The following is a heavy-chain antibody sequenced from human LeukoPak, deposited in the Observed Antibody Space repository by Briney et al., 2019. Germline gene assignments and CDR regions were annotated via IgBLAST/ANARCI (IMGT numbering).Heavy chain of an antibody. CDR2: SSGSGGTT. D-gene: IGHD3-16*01. CDR3: AKGYYDYVWGSYYFDY. CDR1: GFTFSSYA. J-gene: IGHJ4*02. Sequence: PGGSLGLSCAASGFTFSSYAMSRGRPAPGKGLEWVSASSGSGGTTYYAHSVKGRFTISRDNSSDTLYLQMNSLRAEDTAVYYCAKGYYDYVWGSYYFDYWGQGTLVTVSS. V-gene: IGHV3-23*01.